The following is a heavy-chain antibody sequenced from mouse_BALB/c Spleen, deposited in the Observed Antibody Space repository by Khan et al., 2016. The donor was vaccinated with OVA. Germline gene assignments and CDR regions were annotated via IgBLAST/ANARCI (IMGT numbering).Heavy chain of an antibody. CDR2: VSTGGHYT. Sequence: EVELVESGGDIVKPGGSLKLSCAASGFTFSTYGMSWVRQTPDKSLEWVTTVSTGGHYTYYTDPVKGRFTISRDNAKNTLYLPMSSLWSEDTAMVYWARRAYYYDGEGFAYWGQGTLVTVSA. CDR1: GFTFSTYG. D-gene: IGHD1-1*01. CDR3: ARRAYYYDGEGFAY. V-gene: IGHV5-6*01. J-gene: IGHJ3*01.